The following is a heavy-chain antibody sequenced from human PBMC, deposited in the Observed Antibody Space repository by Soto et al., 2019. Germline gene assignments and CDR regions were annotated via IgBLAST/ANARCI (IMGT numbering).Heavy chain of an antibody. CDR3: AREYCSGGSCYRYDAFDI. D-gene: IGHD2-15*01. Sequence: EVQLVESGGGLVQPGGSLRLSCAASGFTFSSYSMNWVRQAPGKGLEWVSYISSSSSTIYYADSVKGRFTISRDNAKNSLYLQMNSLRAEDTAVYYCAREYCSGGSCYRYDAFDIWGQGTMATVSS. V-gene: IGHV3-48*01. CDR1: GFTFSSYS. CDR2: ISSSSSTI. J-gene: IGHJ3*02.